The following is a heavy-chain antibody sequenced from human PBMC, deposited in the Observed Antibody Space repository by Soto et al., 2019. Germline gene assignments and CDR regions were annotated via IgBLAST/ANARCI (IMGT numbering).Heavy chain of an antibody. CDR1: GFTFSRYG. CDR3: VRESGDYCHCDY. V-gene: IGHV3-33*01. CDR2: IWYDGSNK. J-gene: IGHJ4*02. D-gene: IGHD4-17*01. Sequence: QVQLVESGGGVVQPGRSLRLSCAASGFTFSRYGLHWVRQAPGKGLEWVAAIWYDGSNKYYAESVKGRFTISRDNSNNTLYLQMNSLSAEDTAMYDCVRESGDYCHCDYWGQGTLVIVSS.